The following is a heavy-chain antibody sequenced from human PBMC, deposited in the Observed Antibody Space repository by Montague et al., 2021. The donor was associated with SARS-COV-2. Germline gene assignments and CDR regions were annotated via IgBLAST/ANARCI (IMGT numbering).Heavy chain of an antibody. Sequence: SRSISWAGSGFTFDSHAMSWVRQAPGKGLEWVAGISDGGTSTYYADSVKGRLIISRDNSKSTLYLQIHSLRAEDTAVYYCAKDLETSGWYTFFFDSWGQGTLVTVSS. J-gene: IGHJ4*02. CDR2: ISDGGTST. V-gene: IGHV3-23*01. D-gene: IGHD6-19*01. CDR3: AKDLETSGWYTFFFDS. CDR1: GFTFDSHA.